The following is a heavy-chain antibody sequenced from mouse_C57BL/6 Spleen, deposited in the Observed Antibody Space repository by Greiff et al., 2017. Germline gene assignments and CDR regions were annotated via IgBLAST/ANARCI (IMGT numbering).Heavy chain of an antibody. CDR2: IRSKSNNYAT. Sequence: EAGGGLVQPKGSLKLSCAASGFSFNTYAMNWVRQAPGKGLEWVARIRSKSNNYATYYADSVKDRFTISRDDSESMLYLQMNNLKTEDTAMYYCVRHHGNYGFAYWGQGTLVTVSA. V-gene: IGHV10-1*01. CDR1: GFSFNTYA. CDR3: VRHHGNYGFAY. J-gene: IGHJ3*01. D-gene: IGHD2-1*01.